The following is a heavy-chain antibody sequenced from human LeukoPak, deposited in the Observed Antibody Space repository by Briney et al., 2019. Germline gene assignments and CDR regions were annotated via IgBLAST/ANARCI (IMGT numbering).Heavy chain of an antibody. J-gene: IGHJ5*02. CDR1: GDSVSSNSVT. CDR2: TYYRSTLYN. V-gene: IGHV6-1*01. D-gene: IGHD1-14*01. Sequence: SQTLSLTCALSGDSVSSNSVTWHWIRQSPSRGLEWLGRTYYRSTLYNDYAVSVRGRITVNPDTSKNQFSLHLNSVTPEDTAVYYCARKPTQYDCFDHCGQGILVTVYS. CDR3: ARKPTQYDCFDH.